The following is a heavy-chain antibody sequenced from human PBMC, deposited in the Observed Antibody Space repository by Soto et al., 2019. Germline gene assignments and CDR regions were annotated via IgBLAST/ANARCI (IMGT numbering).Heavy chain of an antibody. V-gene: IGHV3-23*01. CDR3: AKDTMVRGVIPYYGMDV. D-gene: IGHD3-10*01. J-gene: IGHJ6*02. CDR2: ISGSGGST. Sequence: GGSLRLSCAASGFTFSSYAMSWVRQAPGKGLEWVSAISGSGGSTYYADSVKGRFTISRDNSKNTLYLQMNSLRAEDTAVYYCAKDTMVRGVIPYYGMDVWGQGTTVTVSS. CDR1: GFTFSSYA.